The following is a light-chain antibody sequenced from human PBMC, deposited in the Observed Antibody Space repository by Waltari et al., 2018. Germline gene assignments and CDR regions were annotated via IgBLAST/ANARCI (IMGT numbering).Light chain of an antibody. CDR3: QHYNNLPYT. CDR1: KDIRKN. V-gene: IGKV1-33*01. CDR2: DAS. Sequence: TCRASKDIRKNLGWFQERPGKAPKLLIYDASNLEAGVPSRFSGTGSGTDFSLTISSLQPEDSATYYCQHYNNLPYTFSRGTKLQIK. J-gene: IGKJ2*01.